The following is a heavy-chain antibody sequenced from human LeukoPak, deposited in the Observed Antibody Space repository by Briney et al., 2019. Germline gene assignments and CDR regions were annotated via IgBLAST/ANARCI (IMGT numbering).Heavy chain of an antibody. Sequence: SETLSLTCTVSGGSINSYYWGWIRQPPGKGLEWIGSIYYSGSTYYNPSLKSRVTISVDTSKNQFSLKLSSVTAADTAVYYCARHSPPTTPAPPIASWFDPWGQGTPVTVSS. CDR1: GGSINSYY. D-gene: IGHD4-17*01. CDR2: IYYSGST. J-gene: IGHJ5*02. V-gene: IGHV4-39*01. CDR3: ARHSPPTTPAPPIASWFDP.